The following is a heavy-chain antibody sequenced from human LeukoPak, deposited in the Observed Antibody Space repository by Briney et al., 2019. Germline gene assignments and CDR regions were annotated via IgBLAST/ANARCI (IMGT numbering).Heavy chain of an antibody. D-gene: IGHD1-26*01. CDR2: IYYSGRT. V-gene: IGHV4-59*01. Sequence: PSETLSLTCTVSGGPLDSFFWSWIRQSPGKGLEWIGSIYYSGRTNYNPSLKSRVTISVDRSENQFSLKLSSVTAADTAVYYCARDRVGWDWFDPWGQGTLVTVSS. CDR1: GGPLDSFF. CDR3: ARDRVGWDWFDP. J-gene: IGHJ5*02.